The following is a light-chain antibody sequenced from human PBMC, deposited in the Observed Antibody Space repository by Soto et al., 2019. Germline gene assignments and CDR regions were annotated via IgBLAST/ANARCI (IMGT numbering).Light chain of an antibody. V-gene: IGLV2-23*01. CDR3: CSYXGSSPYV. CDR2: EGS. Sequence: QSVLTQPASVSGSPGQSITISCTGTSSDVGSYNLVSWYQQHPGKAPKLMIYEGSKRPSGVSNRFSGSKSGNTASLTISGLQAEDEADYYCCSYXGSSPYVFGTGTKVTVL. J-gene: IGLJ1*01. CDR1: SSDVGSYNL.